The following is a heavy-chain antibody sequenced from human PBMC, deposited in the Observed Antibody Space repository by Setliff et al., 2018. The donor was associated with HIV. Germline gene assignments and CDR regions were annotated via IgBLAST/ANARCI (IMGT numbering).Heavy chain of an antibody. CDR3: AKDTLPASARGSSMDV. Sequence: PGGSLRLSCAASGFTFSSCWVTWVRQGPGKGLEWVSGISWNSGGTLYADSVKGRFTISRDNAKNSLYLQINSLRVEDTALYYCAKDTLPASARGSSMDVWGKGTTVTVS. V-gene: IGHV3-9*01. CDR1: GFTFSSCW. J-gene: IGHJ6*03. CDR2: ISWNSGGT.